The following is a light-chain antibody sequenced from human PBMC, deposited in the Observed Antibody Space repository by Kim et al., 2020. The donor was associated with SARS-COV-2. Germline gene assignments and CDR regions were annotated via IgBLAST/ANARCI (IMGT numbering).Light chain of an antibody. CDR3: QMYNSAPWT. Sequence: ASIGDGFTIPFRASQYIANSLAWYQQKPGKVPTVLMYAASTLQSRVPSRFSGSGSGTEFTLTIGSLQTEDVATYYCQMYNSAPWTFGPGTKVHI. J-gene: IGKJ1*01. V-gene: IGKV1-27*01. CDR1: QYIANS. CDR2: AAS.